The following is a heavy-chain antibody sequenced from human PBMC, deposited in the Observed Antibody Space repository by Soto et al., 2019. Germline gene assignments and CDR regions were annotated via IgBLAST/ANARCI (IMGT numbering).Heavy chain of an antibody. J-gene: IGHJ5*02. V-gene: IGHV1-46*03. CDR3: ARSIRHYYGSGSNNWFDP. CDR2: INPSGGST. CDR1: GYTFTSYY. Sequence: GASVKVSCKASGYTFTSYYMHWVRQAPGQGLEWMGIINPSGGSTSYAQKFQGRVTMTRDTSTSTVYMELSSLRSEDTAVYYCARSIRHYYGSGSNNWFDPWGQGTLVTVSS. D-gene: IGHD3-10*01.